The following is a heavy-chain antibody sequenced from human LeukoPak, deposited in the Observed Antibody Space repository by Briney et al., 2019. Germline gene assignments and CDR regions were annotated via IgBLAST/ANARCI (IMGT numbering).Heavy chain of an antibody. CDR3: AKRVAHSSGAYWDY. J-gene: IGHJ4*02. CDR1: GFTFSSYG. V-gene: IGHV3-23*01. D-gene: IGHD6-19*01. Sequence: GGSLRLSCEASGFTFSSYGMSWVRQAPGKGLEWVSAISSGGGTYYADSVKGRFTISRDNSKNTLYLQMNSLRAEDAAVYFCAKRVAHSSGAYWDYWGQGILVTVSS. CDR2: ISSGGGT.